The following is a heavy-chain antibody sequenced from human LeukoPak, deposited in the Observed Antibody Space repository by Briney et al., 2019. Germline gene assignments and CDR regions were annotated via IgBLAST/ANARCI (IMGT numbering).Heavy chain of an antibody. Sequence: GGSLRLSCVASGLSFRSYAMNWVRQAPGKGLECISTISDDGSFTYYADSVKGRSAISRDDSKNTLYLQMNNLKVEDTAVYYCAKGRCSGVGCDSFHSWGQGALVTVSS. V-gene: IGHV3-23*01. CDR2: ISDDGSFT. CDR1: GLSFRSYA. D-gene: IGHD2-15*01. CDR3: AKGRCSGVGCDSFHS. J-gene: IGHJ4*02.